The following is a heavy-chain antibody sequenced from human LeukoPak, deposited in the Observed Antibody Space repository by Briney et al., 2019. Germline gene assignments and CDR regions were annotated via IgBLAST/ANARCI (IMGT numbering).Heavy chain of an antibody. CDR1: GFTFSSYG. V-gene: IGHV3-30*02. CDR3: AKTAGTWIQLWSHDGYFDY. J-gene: IGHJ4*02. D-gene: IGHD5-18*01. CDR2: IRYDGSNK. Sequence: GGSLRLSCAASGFTFSSYGMHWVRQAPGKGLEWVAFIRYDGSNKYYADSVKGRFTISRDNSKNTLYLQMNSLRAEDTAVYYCAKTAGTWIQLWSHDGYFDYWGQGTLVTVSS.